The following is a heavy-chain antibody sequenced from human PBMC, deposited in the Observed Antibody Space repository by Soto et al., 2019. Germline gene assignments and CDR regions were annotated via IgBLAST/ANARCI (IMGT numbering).Heavy chain of an antibody. CDR1: GFTFSSYA. CDR2: ISGSGGST. V-gene: IGHV3-23*01. Sequence: EVQLLESGGGLVQPGGSLRLSCAASGFTFSSYAMSWVRQAPGKGLEWVSAISGSGGSTYYADSVKGRFTISRDNSKNTLDLPMNRLRAEDTAVNSCAKGRTERGVAGRYIDHWGQGTLVTVSS. D-gene: IGHD6-19*01. CDR3: AKGRTERGVAGRYIDH. J-gene: IGHJ4*02.